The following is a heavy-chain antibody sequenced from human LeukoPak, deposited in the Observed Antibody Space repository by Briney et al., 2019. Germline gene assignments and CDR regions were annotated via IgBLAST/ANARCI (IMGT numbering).Heavy chain of an antibody. J-gene: IGHJ4*02. Sequence: PGGSLRLSCAASGFTFSSYGMHRVRQAPGKGLEWVAVISYDGSNKYYADSVKGRFTISRDNSMNTLYLQMNSLRAEYTAVYYCAKDVDVLMVYGEAGFDYWGQGTLVTVSS. CDR1: GFTFSSYG. CDR3: AKDVDVLMVYGEAGFDY. V-gene: IGHV3-30*18. D-gene: IGHD2-8*01. CDR2: ISYDGSNK.